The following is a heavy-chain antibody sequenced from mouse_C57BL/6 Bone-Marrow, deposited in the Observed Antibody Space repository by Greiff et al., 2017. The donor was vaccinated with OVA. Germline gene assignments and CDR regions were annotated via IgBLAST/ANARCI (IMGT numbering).Heavy chain of an antibody. D-gene: IGHD1-1*01. CDR2: IAPSDSYT. CDR1: GYTFTSYW. CDR3: GHGSSYGDVEV. V-gene: IGHV1-50*01. J-gene: IGHJ1*03. Sequence: QVQLQQPGAELVKPGASVKLSCKASGYTFTSYWMQWVKQRPGQGLEWIGEIAPSDSYTNSNPTFKGKATLTVDPSSSTAYIQLSSLTSEGSAVYDCGHGSSYGDVEVWGTGTTGTVAA.